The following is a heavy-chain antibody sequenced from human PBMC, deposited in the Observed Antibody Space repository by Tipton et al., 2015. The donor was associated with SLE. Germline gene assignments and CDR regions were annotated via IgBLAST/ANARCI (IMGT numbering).Heavy chain of an antibody. CDR2: IYHSGST. J-gene: IGHJ4*02. CDR3: AREGVEIVAN. D-gene: IGHD5-24*01. V-gene: IGHV4-34*01. CDR1: DGSLSNYY. Sequence: TLSLTCGVYDGSLSNYYWTWLRQPPGKGLEWIGEIYHSGSTNYSPSLKSRVSISVDTSKSQFSLKLSSVTAADTAVYYCAREGVEIVANWGKGTLVSVSS.